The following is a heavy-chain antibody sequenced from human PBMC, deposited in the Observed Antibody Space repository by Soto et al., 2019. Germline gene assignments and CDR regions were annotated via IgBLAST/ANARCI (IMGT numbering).Heavy chain of an antibody. Sequence: GGSLRLSCTASGFTFGDYAMSWFRQAPGKGLEWVGFIRSKAYGGTTEYAASVKGRFTISRDDSKSIAYLQMNSLKTEDTAVYYCTRGRYSSSRRYYYYGMDVWGQGTTVTVSS. CDR3: TRGRYSSSRRYYYYGMDV. D-gene: IGHD6-6*01. V-gene: IGHV3-49*03. CDR1: GFTFGDYA. J-gene: IGHJ6*02. CDR2: IRSKAYGGTT.